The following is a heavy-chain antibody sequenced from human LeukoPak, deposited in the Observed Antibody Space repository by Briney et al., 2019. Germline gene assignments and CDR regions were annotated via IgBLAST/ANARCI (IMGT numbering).Heavy chain of an antibody. CDR2: IYGSGST. D-gene: IGHD4-17*01. Sequence: SETLSLTCTVSGGSISSYYWSWIRQPAGKGLEWIGRIYGSGSTNYNPSFKNRVTMSVDTSKNQFSLKMNFVTAADTAVYYCARDQMTTVRGFDFWGQGTLVTVSS. CDR3: ARDQMTTVRGFDF. V-gene: IGHV4-4*07. J-gene: IGHJ4*02. CDR1: GGSISSYY.